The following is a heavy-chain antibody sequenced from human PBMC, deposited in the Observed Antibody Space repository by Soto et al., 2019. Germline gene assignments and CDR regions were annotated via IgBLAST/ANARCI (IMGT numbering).Heavy chain of an antibody. J-gene: IGHJ4*02. CDR2: IYSGGST. CDR1: GFTVSSNY. D-gene: IGHD3-16*01. V-gene: IGHV3-66*01. CDR3: ARMGDYDYVWGSYDY. Sequence: GGSLRLSCAASGFTVSSNYMSWVRQAPGKGLEWVSVIYSGGSTYYADSVKGRFTISRHNSKNTLYLQMNSLRAEDTAVYYCARMGDYDYVWGSYDYWGQGTLVTVSS.